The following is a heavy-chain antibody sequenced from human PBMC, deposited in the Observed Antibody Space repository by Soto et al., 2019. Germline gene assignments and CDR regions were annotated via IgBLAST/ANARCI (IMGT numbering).Heavy chain of an antibody. V-gene: IGHV4-4*07. CDR1: GCSIRTYY. D-gene: IGHD4-4*01. Sequence: PSETLSLTCCVSGCSIRTYYWIWIRQPAGKGLEWIGRIYSSGSPNYNPSLKSRVTMSVDTSKNQFSLNLRSVTAADTAVYYCARYYNNCFDPWGQGTLVTVSS. CDR2: IYSSGSP. J-gene: IGHJ5*02. CDR3: ARYYNNCFDP.